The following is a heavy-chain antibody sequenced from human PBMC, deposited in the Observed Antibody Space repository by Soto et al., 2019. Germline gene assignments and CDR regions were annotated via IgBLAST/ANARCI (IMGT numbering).Heavy chain of an antibody. Sequence: QVQLVQSGAEVKKPGASVKVSCKASGYSFTSYDFNWVRQATGQGLEWMGWMNPNSGNIGYAQKFQGRVTMTRDTSIGTAYMELNSLTTEDTAVYYFAINEFVRGVIEYWGQGTLVTVSS. CDR1: GYSFTSYD. J-gene: IGHJ4*02. V-gene: IGHV1-8*01. CDR2: MNPNSGNI. D-gene: IGHD3-10*02. CDR3: AINEFVRGVIEY.